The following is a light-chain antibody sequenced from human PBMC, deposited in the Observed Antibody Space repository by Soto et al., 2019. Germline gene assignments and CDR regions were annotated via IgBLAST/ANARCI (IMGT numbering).Light chain of an antibody. CDR1: SSNIGSNT. Sequence: QSVLTQPPSAFGTPGQRVTISCSGSSSNIGSNTVTWYQQLPGTAPKLLIYSNNQRPSGVPDRFSGSKSGTSASLAISGLQSEDEADYYCAAWDDSLNGYVFGTGTKVTVL. CDR2: SNN. J-gene: IGLJ1*01. V-gene: IGLV1-44*01. CDR3: AAWDDSLNGYV.